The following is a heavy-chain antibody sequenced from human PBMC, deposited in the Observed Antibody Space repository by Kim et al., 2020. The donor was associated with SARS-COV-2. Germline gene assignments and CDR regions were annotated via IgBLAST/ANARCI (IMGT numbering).Heavy chain of an antibody. D-gene: IGHD3-10*01. CDR2: T. CDR3: ARGYYGSGSYYH. J-gene: IGHJ4*02. Sequence: TYYADSVGGRFTISRDNAKNTLYLQMDSLRADDTAVYYCARGYYGSGSYYHWGQGTLVTVSS. V-gene: IGHV3-66*01.